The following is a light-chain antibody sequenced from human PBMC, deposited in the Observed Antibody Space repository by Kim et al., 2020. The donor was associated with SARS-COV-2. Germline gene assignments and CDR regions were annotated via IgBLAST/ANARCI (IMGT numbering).Light chain of an antibody. Sequence: FSPGERSTLSCRTSQTLNSNYLAWFQQKPGQAPRLLIHDASSRAPGIPDRFSGSGSGTDFTLTISRVEPEDFAVYYCQQYGAAPDTFGQGTKLEI. V-gene: IGKV3-20*01. CDR1: QTLNSNY. CDR3: QQYGAAPDT. J-gene: IGKJ2*01. CDR2: DAS.